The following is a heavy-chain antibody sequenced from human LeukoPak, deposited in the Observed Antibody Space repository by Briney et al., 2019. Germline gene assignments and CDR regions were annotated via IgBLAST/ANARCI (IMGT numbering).Heavy chain of an antibody. CDR1: GFIFSDHW. Sequence: GGSLRLSCAASGFIFSDHWMHWVRQAPGKGLVWLSRINNDGSSTIYADSVKGRFTFSRDNAENTLFLEMSSLRVEDTAVYYCARDPGIAAFDYWGQGTLVTVSS. CDR2: INNDGSST. J-gene: IGHJ4*02. CDR3: ARDPGIAAFDY. D-gene: IGHD6-13*01. V-gene: IGHV3-74*01.